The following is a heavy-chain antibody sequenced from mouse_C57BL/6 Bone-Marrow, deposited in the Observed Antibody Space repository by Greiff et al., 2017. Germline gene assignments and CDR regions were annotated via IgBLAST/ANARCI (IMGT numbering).Heavy chain of an antibody. CDR3: TTGLRYAMDY. CDR1: GFNIKDDY. D-gene: IGHD3-1*01. V-gene: IGHV14-4*01. Sequence: VQLQQSGAELVRPGASVKLSCTASGFNIKDDYMHWVKQRPEQGLEWIGWIDPENGDTEYASKFQGKATITADTSSNTAYLQLSSLTSEDTAGYYCTTGLRYAMDYWGRGTSVTVSS. CDR2: IDPENGDT. J-gene: IGHJ4*01.